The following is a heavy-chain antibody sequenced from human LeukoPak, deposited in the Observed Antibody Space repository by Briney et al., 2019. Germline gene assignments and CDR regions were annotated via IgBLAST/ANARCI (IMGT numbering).Heavy chain of an antibody. Sequence: PSETLSLTCTVSGGSISPYYWNWIRQPPGKGLEWIGYIYYSGSTNYNPSLKSRVTISVDTSKNQFSLKLSSVTAADTAVYYCAREPGYDSSGYHYWYFDLWGRGTLVTVSS. CDR2: IYYSGST. V-gene: IGHV4-59*01. J-gene: IGHJ2*01. CDR1: GGSISPYY. D-gene: IGHD3-22*01. CDR3: AREPGYDSSGYHYWYFDL.